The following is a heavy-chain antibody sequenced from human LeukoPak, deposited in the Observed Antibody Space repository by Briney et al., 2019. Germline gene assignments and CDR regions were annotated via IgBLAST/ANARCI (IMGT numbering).Heavy chain of an antibody. CDR1: GYSISSGYY. CDR3: ARERGGSYPIDY. J-gene: IGHJ4*02. D-gene: IGHD1-26*01. CDR2: IYHSGST. Sequence: SETLSLTCTVSGYSISSGYYWGWIRQPPGKGLEWIGSIYHSGSTYYNPSLKSRVTISVDTSKNQFSLKLSSVTAADTAVYYCARERGGSYPIDYWGQGTLVTVSS. V-gene: IGHV4-38-2*02.